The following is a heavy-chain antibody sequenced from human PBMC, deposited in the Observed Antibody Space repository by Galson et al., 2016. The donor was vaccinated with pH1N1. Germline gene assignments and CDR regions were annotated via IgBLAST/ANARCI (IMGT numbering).Heavy chain of an antibody. Sequence: QSGAEVKKPGESLKISCKASGYIFTSQWIAWVHQVPGKGLEWVGVVNPGGSTIRYSPSFQGQVTISSDKSISTAYLQWISLRASDTDMYYCARQYDFGDYRGNAFDIWGQGTVVIVSS. CDR3: ARQYDFGDYRGNAFDI. D-gene: IGHD4-17*01. V-gene: IGHV5-51*07. CDR1: GYIFTSQW. CDR2: VNPGGSTI. J-gene: IGHJ3*02.